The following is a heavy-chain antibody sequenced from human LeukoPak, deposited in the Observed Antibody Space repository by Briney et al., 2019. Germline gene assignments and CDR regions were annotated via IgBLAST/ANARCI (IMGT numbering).Heavy chain of an antibody. CDR1: GFIFSSYA. Sequence: GGSLRLSCAASGFIFSSYAMYWVRHAPGKGLVWVSHINSDGSWTSYADSVKGRFTISKDNAKNTVYLQMNNLRAEDTAVYYCVSFYETYWGRGTLVTVSS. D-gene: IGHD2-2*01. V-gene: IGHV3-74*01. CDR3: VSFYETY. J-gene: IGHJ4*02. CDR2: INSDGSWT.